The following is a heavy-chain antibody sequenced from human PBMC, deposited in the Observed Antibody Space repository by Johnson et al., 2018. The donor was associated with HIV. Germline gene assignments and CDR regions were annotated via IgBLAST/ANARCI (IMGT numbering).Heavy chain of an antibody. CDR2: INSDGSST. J-gene: IGHJ3*02. CDR1: GFTFSSYW. V-gene: IGHV3-74*02. Sequence: VQLVESGGGVVRPGGSLRLSCAASGFTFSSYWMHWVRQAPGKGLVWVSRINSDGSSTSYADSVKGRFTISRDNSKNTLYLQMNSLRAEDTAVYYCARGSPYYNFWSGYVDAFDIWGQGTMVTVSS. CDR3: ARGSPYYNFWSGYVDAFDI. D-gene: IGHD3-3*01.